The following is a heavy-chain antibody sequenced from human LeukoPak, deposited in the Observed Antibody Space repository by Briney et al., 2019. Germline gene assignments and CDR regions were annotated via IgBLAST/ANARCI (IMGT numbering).Heavy chain of an antibody. CDR2: IYRDGST. D-gene: IGHD2-15*01. CDR3: ASSAVVRKAFDL. J-gene: IGHJ3*01. V-gene: IGHV3-66*01. Sequence: GGSLRLSCAASGFTVSSSYMSWVRHAPGRGLECVSDIYRDGSTYYADSVKGRFTISRDNSRNTVYLQMNSLRAEDTAVYYCASSAVVRKAFDLWGQGTMVTVSS. CDR1: GFTVSSSY.